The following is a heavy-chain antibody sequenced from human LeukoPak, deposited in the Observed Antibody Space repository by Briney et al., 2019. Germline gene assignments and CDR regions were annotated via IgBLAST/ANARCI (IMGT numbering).Heavy chain of an antibody. Sequence: PGGSLRLSCAASGFTFRSYGMHWVRQAPGKGLEWVTVISTDGKDKKYADSVKGRFTISRDNSKNTLDLQMNSLRVEDTAVYYCAKRIQHSSSWCHIDYWGQGTLVTVSS. J-gene: IGHJ4*02. CDR1: GFTFRSYG. D-gene: IGHD6-13*01. CDR3: AKRIQHSSSWCHIDY. V-gene: IGHV3-30*18. CDR2: ISTDGKDK.